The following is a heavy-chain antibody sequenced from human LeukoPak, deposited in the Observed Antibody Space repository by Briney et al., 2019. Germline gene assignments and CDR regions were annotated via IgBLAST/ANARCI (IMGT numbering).Heavy chain of an antibody. Sequence: PGGSLRLSCAASGSTFSSYVMYWVRQAPGKGLEYVSSISSNGGSTYYANSVKGRFTISRDNSKNTLYLQMGSLRAEDMAVYYCARGGQSKYDSSGYLNYFDYWGQGTLVTVSS. D-gene: IGHD3-22*01. CDR2: ISSNGGST. V-gene: IGHV3-64*01. J-gene: IGHJ4*02. CDR1: GSTFSSYV. CDR3: ARGGQSKYDSSGYLNYFDY.